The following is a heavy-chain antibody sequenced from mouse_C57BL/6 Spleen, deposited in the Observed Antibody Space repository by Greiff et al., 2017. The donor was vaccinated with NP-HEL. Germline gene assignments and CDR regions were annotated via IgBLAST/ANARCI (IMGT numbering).Heavy chain of an antibody. CDR2: ISSGGSYT. D-gene: IGHD2-3*01. CDR3: ARQGGYDGYYDSAMDY. Sequence: RVESGGDLVKPGGSLKLSCAASGFTFSSYGMSWVRQTPDKRLEWVATISSGGSYTYYPDSVKGRFTISRDNAKNTLYLQMSSLKSEDTAMYYCARQGGYDGYYDSAMDYWGQGTSVTVSS. CDR1: GFTFSSYG. V-gene: IGHV5-6*01. J-gene: IGHJ4*01.